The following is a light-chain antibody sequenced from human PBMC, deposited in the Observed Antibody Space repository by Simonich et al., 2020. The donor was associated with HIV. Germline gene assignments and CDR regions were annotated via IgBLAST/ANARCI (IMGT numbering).Light chain of an antibody. CDR1: SSDIGTYTY. CDR2: DVS. CDR3: SSYTSRSTLV. J-gene: IGLJ2*01. V-gene: IGLV2-14*01. Sequence: QSALTQPASVSGSPGQSITISCTGNSSDIGTYTYVSWYQKHPGKAPKIMIYDVSKRPSGVSNRFSGSKSGNTASLTISGLQAEDEADYYCSSYTSRSTLVFGGGTKLTVL.